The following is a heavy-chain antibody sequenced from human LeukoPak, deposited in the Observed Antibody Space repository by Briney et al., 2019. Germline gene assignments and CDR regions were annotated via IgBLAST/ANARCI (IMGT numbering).Heavy chain of an antibody. V-gene: IGHV4-34*01. CDR3: ARGWYYYDSSGYRF. J-gene: IGHJ4*01. Sequence: SETLSLTCAVYGGSFSGYYWSWIRQPPGKGLEWIGEINHSGSTNYNPSLKSRVTISVDTSKNQFSLKLSSVTAADTAVYYCARGWYYYDSSGYRFWGQGTLVTVSS. CDR2: INHSGST. D-gene: IGHD3-22*01. CDR1: GGSFSGYY.